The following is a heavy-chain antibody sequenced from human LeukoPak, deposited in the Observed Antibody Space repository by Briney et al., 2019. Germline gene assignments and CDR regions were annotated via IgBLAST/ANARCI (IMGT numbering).Heavy chain of an antibody. CDR3: ASGYIAYYDSSGYQFDY. Sequence: SVKVSCKASGGTFSSYAISWVRQAPGQGLEWMGGITPIFGTANYAQKFQGRVTITADKSTSTAYMELSSLRSEDTAVYYCASGYIAYYDSSGYQFDYWGQGTLVTVSS. V-gene: IGHV1-69*06. J-gene: IGHJ4*02. D-gene: IGHD3-22*01. CDR2: ITPIFGTA. CDR1: GGTFSSYA.